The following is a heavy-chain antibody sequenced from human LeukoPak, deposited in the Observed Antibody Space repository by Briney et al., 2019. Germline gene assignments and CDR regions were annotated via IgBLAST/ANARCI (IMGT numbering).Heavy chain of an antibody. V-gene: IGHV1-46*01. CDR3: ARDPLHYGDYVDWDY. Sequence: ASVKVSCKVSGYTLTELSMHWVRQAPGKGLEWMGIINPSGDNTWYAQKFQGRVTMTRDMATSTDYMEVSSLRSEDTAVYYCARDPLHYGDYVDWDYWGQGTLVTVSS. D-gene: IGHD4-17*01. CDR2: INPSGDNT. CDR1: GYTLTELS. J-gene: IGHJ4*02.